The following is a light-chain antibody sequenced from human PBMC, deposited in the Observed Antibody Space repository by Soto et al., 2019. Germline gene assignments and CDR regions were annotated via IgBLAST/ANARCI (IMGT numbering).Light chain of an antibody. Sequence: QSALTQPASVSGSPGESITISCTGTSSDVGAYDYVSWYQQHPDKAPKLIIYEVSHRPSGVSNRFSGSKSVNTATLTISGLQAEDEADYYCSSYTSSSTRVFGTGIKVTVL. CDR1: SSDVGAYDY. CDR3: SSYTSSSTRV. V-gene: IGLV2-14*03. CDR2: EVS. J-gene: IGLJ1*01.